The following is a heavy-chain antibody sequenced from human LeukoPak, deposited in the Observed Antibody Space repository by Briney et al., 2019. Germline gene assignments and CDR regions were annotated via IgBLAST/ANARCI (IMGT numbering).Heavy chain of an antibody. V-gene: IGHV4-61*08. D-gene: IGHD6-13*01. CDR1: GGSIGSGGSY. CDR2: IYYSGST. J-gene: IGHJ6*02. Sequence: SETLCLTCTISGGSIGSGGSYRSWIRQPPGKRLEWVGYIYYSGSTNYNPSLKSRVTISVDTSKNQFSLKLSSVTAADTAVYYCARWGSSWSDYYYYGMDVWGQGTTVTVSS. CDR3: ARWGSSWSDYYYYGMDV.